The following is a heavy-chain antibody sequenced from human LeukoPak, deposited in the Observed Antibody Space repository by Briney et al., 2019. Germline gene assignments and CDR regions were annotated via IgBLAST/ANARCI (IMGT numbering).Heavy chain of an antibody. CDR1: GYTFTSYG. J-gene: IGHJ4*02. Sequence: ASVKGSCKASGYTFTSYGISWVRQAPGQGLEWMGWISAYNGNTNYAQKLQGRVTMTTDTSTSTAYMELRSLRSDDTAVYYCARQEGNYDILTGYYTDFDYGGQGTLVTVSS. CDR3: ARQEGNYDILTGYYTDFDY. V-gene: IGHV1-18*01. CDR2: ISAYNGNT. D-gene: IGHD3-9*01.